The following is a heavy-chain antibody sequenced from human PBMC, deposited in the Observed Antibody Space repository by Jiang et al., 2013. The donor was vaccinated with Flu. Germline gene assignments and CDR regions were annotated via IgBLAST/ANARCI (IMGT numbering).Heavy chain of an antibody. CDR3: ARDEGDSSSWYGRGFDP. CDR2: IYWDDDK. Sequence: KPTQTLTLTCTFSGFSLSTSGVGVGWIRQPPGKALEWLALIYWDDDKRYSPSLKSRLTITKDTSKNQVVLTMTNMDPVDTATYYCARDEGDSSSWYGRGFDPWGQGTLVTVSS. V-gene: IGHV2-5*02. D-gene: IGHD6-13*01. CDR1: GFSLSTSGVG. J-gene: IGHJ5*02.